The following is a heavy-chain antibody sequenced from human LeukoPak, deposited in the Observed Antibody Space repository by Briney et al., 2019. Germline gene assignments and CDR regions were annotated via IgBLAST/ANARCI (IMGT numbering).Heavy chain of an antibody. Sequence: ASVKVSCKASGYTFTSYAMHWVRQAPGQRLEWMGWINAGNGNTKYSQKFQGRVTITRVTSASTAYMELSSLRSEDTAVYYCARGHVLLWFGELDYWGQGTLVTVSS. CDR3: ARGHVLLWFGELDY. J-gene: IGHJ4*02. CDR2: INAGNGNT. CDR1: GYTFTSYA. D-gene: IGHD3-10*01. V-gene: IGHV1-3*01.